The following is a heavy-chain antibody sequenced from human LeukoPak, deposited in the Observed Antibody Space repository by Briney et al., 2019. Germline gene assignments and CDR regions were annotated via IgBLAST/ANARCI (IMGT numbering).Heavy chain of an antibody. J-gene: IGHJ4*02. V-gene: IGHV1-18*01. D-gene: IGHD5-18*01. CDR1: GYTFTSYG. CDR3: ARDSGYSYGYTLFDY. Sequence: ALVKVSCKASGYTFTSYGISWVRQAPGQGLEWMGWISAYNGNTNYAQKLQGRVTMTTDTSTSTAYMELRSLRSDDTAVYYCARDSGYSYGYTLFDYWGQGTLVTVSS. CDR2: ISAYNGNT.